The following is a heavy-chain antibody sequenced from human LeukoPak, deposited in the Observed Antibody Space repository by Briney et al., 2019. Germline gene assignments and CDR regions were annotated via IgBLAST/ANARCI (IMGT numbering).Heavy chain of an antibody. Sequence: SETLSLTCAVSGDGISDTYWSWIRQPPGKGLEWIGFIHTSGSTYYIPSLKSRVTMSVDTSRNLFSLKLSSVTAADTAVYYCAKLVYSLDGSCHNWFDPWGQGALVTVSS. CDR3: AKLVYSLDGSCHNWFDP. D-gene: IGHD2-15*01. V-gene: IGHV4-4*09. CDR2: IHTSGST. CDR1: GDGISDTY. J-gene: IGHJ5*02.